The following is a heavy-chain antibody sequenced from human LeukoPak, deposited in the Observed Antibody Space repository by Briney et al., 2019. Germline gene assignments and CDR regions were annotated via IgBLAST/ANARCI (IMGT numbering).Heavy chain of an antibody. J-gene: IGHJ4*02. CDR1: GFTFSSYS. Sequence: PGGSLRLSCAASGFTFSSYSMNWVRQAPGKGLEWVSYISSSSSTIYYADSVKGRFTISRDNSKNTLYLQMNSLRAEDTAVYYCALGPAKYSSGWDLFDYWGQGTLVTVSS. D-gene: IGHD6-19*01. CDR2: ISSSSSTI. V-gene: IGHV3-48*01. CDR3: ALGPAKYSSGWDLFDY.